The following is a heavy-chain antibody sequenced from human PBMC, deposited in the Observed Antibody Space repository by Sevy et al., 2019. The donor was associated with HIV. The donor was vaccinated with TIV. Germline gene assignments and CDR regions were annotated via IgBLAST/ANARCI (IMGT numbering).Heavy chain of an antibody. CDR3: AKGGSSSPYYFDY. Sequence: GGSLRLSCAASGFTFSSYAMSWVRQAPWKGLEWVSAISGSGGSTYYADSVKGRFTISRDNSKNTLYLQMNSLRAEDTAVYYCAKGGSSSPYYFDYWGQGTLVTVSS. J-gene: IGHJ4*02. CDR1: GFTFSSYA. V-gene: IGHV3-23*01. CDR2: ISGSGGST. D-gene: IGHD6-13*01.